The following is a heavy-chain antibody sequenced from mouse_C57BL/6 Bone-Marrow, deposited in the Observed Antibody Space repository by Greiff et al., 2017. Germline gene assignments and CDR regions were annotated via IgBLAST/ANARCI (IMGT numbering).Heavy chain of an antibody. Sequence: EVQRVESGGGLVKPGGSLKLSCAASGFTFSSYAMSWVRQTPEKRLEWVATISDGGSYTYYPDNVKGRFTISRDNAKNNLYLQMSHLKSEDTAMYYCAKGELGRDAMDYWGQGTSVTVSS. CDR3: AKGELGRDAMDY. CDR2: ISDGGSYT. CDR1: GFTFSSYA. D-gene: IGHD4-1*01. J-gene: IGHJ4*01. V-gene: IGHV5-4*01.